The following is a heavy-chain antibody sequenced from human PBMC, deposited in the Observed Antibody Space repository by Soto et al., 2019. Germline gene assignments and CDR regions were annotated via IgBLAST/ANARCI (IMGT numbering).Heavy chain of an antibody. CDR2: ISYDGSNK. J-gene: IGHJ4*02. Sequence: GGSLRLSCAASGFTFSSYGMHWVRQAPGKGLEWVAVISYDGSNKYDADSVKGRFTISRDNSKNTLYLQMNSLRAEDTAVYYCAKEASRRVDTAMAYWGQGTLVTVSS. CDR1: GFTFSSYG. V-gene: IGHV3-30*18. CDR3: AKEASRRVDTAMAY. D-gene: IGHD5-18*01.